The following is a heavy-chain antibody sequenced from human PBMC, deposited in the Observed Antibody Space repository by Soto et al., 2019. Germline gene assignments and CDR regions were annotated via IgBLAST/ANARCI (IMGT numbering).Heavy chain of an antibody. V-gene: IGHV1-18*01. CDR2: ISAYNGNT. Sequence: QVQLVQSGAEVKKPGASVKVSCKASGYTFTSYGISWVRQAPGQGLEWMGWISAYNGNTNYAQKLQGRVTMTTDTSTSTAYMELRSLRSDDTAVYYCARDPPPRTIVILNWFDPWGQGTLVTVSS. CDR3: ARDPPPRTIVILNWFDP. CDR1: GYTFTSYG. D-gene: IGHD2-2*01. J-gene: IGHJ5*02.